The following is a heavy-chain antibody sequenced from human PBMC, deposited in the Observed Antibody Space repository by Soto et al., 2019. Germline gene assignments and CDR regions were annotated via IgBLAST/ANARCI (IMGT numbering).Heavy chain of an antibody. Sequence: VQLVESGGGVVQPGRSLRLSCAASGFTFSDYAMHWVRQAPGKGLEWVAVVSHDGRNTHYADSVKGRFTISRDSSKNRLSLEMTSRRAEDTAVYYCAKGGRQGLVTSDFDYWGQGALVTVSS. CDR2: VSHDGRNT. CDR3: AKGGRQGLVTSDFDY. J-gene: IGHJ4*02. V-gene: IGHV3-30*18. CDR1: GFTFSDYA. D-gene: IGHD6-19*01.